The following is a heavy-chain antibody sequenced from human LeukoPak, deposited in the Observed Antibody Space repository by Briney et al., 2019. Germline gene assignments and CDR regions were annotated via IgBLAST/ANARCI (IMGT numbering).Heavy chain of an antibody. J-gene: IGHJ4*02. V-gene: IGHV3-30-3*01. CDR3: AGVYDFWSVFDY. D-gene: IGHD3-3*01. CDR2: ISYDGSNK. Sequence: GGSLRLSCAASGFTFRSYAMRWVRQAPGKGLEWVAVISYDGSNKYYADSVKGRFTISRDNSKNTLYLQMNSLRAEDTAVYYCAGVYDFWSVFDYRGQGTLVTVSS. CDR1: GFTFRSYA.